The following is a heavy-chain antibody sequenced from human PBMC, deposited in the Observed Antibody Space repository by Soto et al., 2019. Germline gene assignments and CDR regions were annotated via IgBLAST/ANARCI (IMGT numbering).Heavy chain of an antibody. CDR1: GFTFSSYW. Sequence: GGSLRLSCAASGFTFSSYWMSWVRQAPGKGLEWVANIKQDGSEKYYVDSVKGRFTISRDNAKNSLYLQMNSLRAEDTAVYYCARDGYKGSGSYLAAWFDPWCQGILVTVSS. CDR3: ARDGYKGSGSYLAAWFDP. J-gene: IGHJ5*02. V-gene: IGHV3-7*01. D-gene: IGHD3-10*01. CDR2: IKQDGSEK.